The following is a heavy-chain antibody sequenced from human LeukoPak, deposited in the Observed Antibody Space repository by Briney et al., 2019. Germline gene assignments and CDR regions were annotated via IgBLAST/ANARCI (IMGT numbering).Heavy chain of an antibody. V-gene: IGHV4-59*01. CDR3: ARCLRDRYNFYYYYYLDV. D-gene: IGHD5-24*01. CDR1: GGSISSYY. Sequence: SETLSLTCSVCGGSISSYYWSWIRQPPGKGLEWIGYIYYSGSTNYNPSLKSRVTISGDTSKNQFSLKLSSVTAADTAVYYCARCLRDRYNFYYYYYLDVWGKGTTVTVSS. J-gene: IGHJ6*03. CDR2: IYYSGST.